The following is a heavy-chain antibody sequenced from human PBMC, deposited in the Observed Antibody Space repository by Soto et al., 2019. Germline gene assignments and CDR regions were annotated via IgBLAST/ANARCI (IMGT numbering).Heavy chain of an antibody. CDR1: GFDLGDYS. J-gene: IGHJ4*02. D-gene: IGHD5-12*01. Sequence: GFLRMPWADAGFDLGDYSFVWVRKAPGKGLEWISYISFSSQTIYYADSVKGRFTVSRDNAKKSLYLQMNTLRVEDTAVYYCARASTGYDLGDDFWGQGTLVTSSS. CDR3: ARASTGYDLGDDF. CDR2: ISFSSQTI. V-gene: IGHV3-48*01.